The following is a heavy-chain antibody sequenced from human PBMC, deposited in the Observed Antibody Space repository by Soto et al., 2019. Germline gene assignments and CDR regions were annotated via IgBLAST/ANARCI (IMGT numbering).Heavy chain of an antibody. D-gene: IGHD3-16*01. Sequence: QVQLVQSGAEVKKPGSSVKVSCKASGGTFSSYTISWVRQAPGQGLEWMGRIIPILGIANYAQKFQGRVTITADKSTSTAYMELSSLRSEDTAVYYCASAYNGNQASYMDVWGKATTVTVSS. V-gene: IGHV1-69*02. CDR1: GGTFSSYT. CDR3: ASAYNGNQASYMDV. CDR2: IIPILGIA. J-gene: IGHJ6*03.